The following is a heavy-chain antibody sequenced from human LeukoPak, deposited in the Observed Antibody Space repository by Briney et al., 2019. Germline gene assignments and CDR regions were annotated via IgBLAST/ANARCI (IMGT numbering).Heavy chain of an antibody. J-gene: IGHJ5*02. CDR1: GFTFSSYS. D-gene: IGHD6-19*01. CDR2: ISSSSSYI. V-gene: IGHV3-21*04. CDR3: AKCSTSAYTTGWCNWIDP. Sequence: GGSLRLSCAASGFTFSSYSMNWVRQAPGKGLEWVSSISSSSSYIYYADSVKGRFTISRDNAKNSLYLQMNSLRADDTAVYYCAKCSTSAYTTGWCNWIDPWGQGTLVTVSS.